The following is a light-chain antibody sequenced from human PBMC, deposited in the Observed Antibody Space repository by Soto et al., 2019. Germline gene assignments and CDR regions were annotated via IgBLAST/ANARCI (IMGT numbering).Light chain of an antibody. CDR3: LQHHTYPLT. V-gene: IGKV1-17*01. CDR1: QDIRTN. J-gene: IGKJ5*01. Sequence: DIQMTQSPSSLSASVGDRVTITCRASQDIRTNLGWYQQKPGKAPKHLLFPTSSLQGGVPARFSGSGSGTEFTLTITSLQPEDFATYYCLQHHTYPLTFGQGTRLEIK. CDR2: PTS.